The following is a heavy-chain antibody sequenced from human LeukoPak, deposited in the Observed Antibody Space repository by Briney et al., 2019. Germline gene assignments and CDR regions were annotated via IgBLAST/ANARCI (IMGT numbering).Heavy chain of an antibody. CDR3: ARGGYCSGGSCYGGPFDY. J-gene: IGHJ4*02. Sequence: PSETLSLTCTVSGGSISSYYWSWIRQPPGQGLEWIGYINYSGSTNYNPSLKSRVTIPVDTSKNQFSLKLSSVTAADTAVYYCARGGYCSGGSCYGGPFDYWGQGTLVTVSS. CDR1: GGSISSYY. D-gene: IGHD2-15*01. V-gene: IGHV4-59*01. CDR2: INYSGST.